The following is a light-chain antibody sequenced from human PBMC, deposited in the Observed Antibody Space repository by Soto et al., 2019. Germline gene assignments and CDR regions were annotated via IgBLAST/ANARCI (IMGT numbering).Light chain of an antibody. CDR1: QSVSSTY. V-gene: IGKV3-20*01. Sequence: EIVLTQSPGTLSLSPGERATLSCRASQSVSSTYVAWYQQKPDQPPRLLIHGSSSRAAGIPDGWIGSGSGTDFTLIISRLEQADFATYYCQQYAGSLWTFGQGTKVDIK. J-gene: IGKJ1*01. CDR3: QQYAGSLWT. CDR2: GSS.